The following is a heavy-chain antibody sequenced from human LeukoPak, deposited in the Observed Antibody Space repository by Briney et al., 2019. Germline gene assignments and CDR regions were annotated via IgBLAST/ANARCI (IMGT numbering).Heavy chain of an antibody. Sequence: SETLSLTCTVFGDSISSSGYSWGWFRQPPGRSLEWVASIDDSGSTYSNPSLRSRVTISVDTAKSKVSLTLRSVSGSDTAVYFCARHLPHGDGDKRGLGYWGQGTLVSESS. CDR2: IDDSGST. V-gene: IGHV4-39*01. J-gene: IGHJ4*02. D-gene: IGHD4-23*01. CDR1: GDSISSSGYS. CDR3: ARHLPHGDGDKRGLGY.